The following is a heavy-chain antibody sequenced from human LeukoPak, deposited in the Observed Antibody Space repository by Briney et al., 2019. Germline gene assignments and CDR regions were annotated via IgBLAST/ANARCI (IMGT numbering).Heavy chain of an antibody. D-gene: IGHD6-6*01. CDR1: GVSISIFY. CDR2: ISNIEGT. CDR3: ARVKGSNWLDP. J-gene: IGHJ5*02. Sequence: SETLSLTCTVSGVSISIFYWTWIRQPPGKGLEWIGYISNIEGTYYNPSLKSRVPISLDMSKNQFSVRLNSVTASNTAVNYCARVKGSNWLDPGAQGTLVTVSS. V-gene: IGHV4-59*01.